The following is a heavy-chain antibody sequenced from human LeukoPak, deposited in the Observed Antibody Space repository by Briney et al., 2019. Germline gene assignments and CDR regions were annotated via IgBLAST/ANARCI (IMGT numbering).Heavy chain of an antibody. V-gene: IGHV1-18*01. CDR1: GYTFTSYG. J-gene: IGHJ4*02. CDR3: ARGEQRLIRTKGFDY. Sequence: ASVKVSCKASGYTFTSYGISWVRQAPGQGLEWMGWISAYNRNTNYAQKLQGRVTLTTDTSTSTAYMELRSLRSDDTAVYFCARGEQRLIRTKGFDYWGQGTLVTVSS. CDR2: ISAYNRNT. D-gene: IGHD6-19*01.